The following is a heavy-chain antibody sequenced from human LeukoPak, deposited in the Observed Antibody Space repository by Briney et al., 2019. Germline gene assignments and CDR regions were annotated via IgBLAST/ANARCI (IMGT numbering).Heavy chain of an antibody. J-gene: IGHJ5*02. CDR3: ARRDYCTSNSCYEAYNWFDP. Sequence: SETLSLTCAVYGGSFSGYYWSWIRQPPGKGLEWIGEINHSGSTNYSPSLKSRLTISVDTSNNQFSLRLSSVTAADTAVYYCARRDYCTSNSCYEAYNWFDPWGQGTLVTVSS. V-gene: IGHV4-34*01. D-gene: IGHD2-2*01. CDR2: INHSGST. CDR1: GGSFSGYY.